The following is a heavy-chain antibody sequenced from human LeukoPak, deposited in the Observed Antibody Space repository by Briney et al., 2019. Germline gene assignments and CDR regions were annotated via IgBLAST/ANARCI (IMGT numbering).Heavy chain of an antibody. CDR3: ARSPQLDY. J-gene: IGHJ4*02. CDR2: ISSSSSYI. CDR1: GVTFSSYS. V-gene: IGHV3-21*01. Sequence: GGSLRLSCVASGVTFSSYSMSWVRQAPGKRLEWVSYISSSSSYIYYADSVKGRFTISRDNAKNSLYLQMNSLRAEDTAVYYCARSPQLDYWGQGTLVTVSS.